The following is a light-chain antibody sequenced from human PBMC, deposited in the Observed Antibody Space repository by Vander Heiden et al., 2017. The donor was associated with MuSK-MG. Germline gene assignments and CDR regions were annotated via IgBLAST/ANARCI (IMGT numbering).Light chain of an antibody. J-gene: IGLJ1*01. CDR1: SSDIGAGFD. CDR2: SDI. Sequence: QSVLTQPPSVSGAPGQRVTISCTGSSSDIGAGFDVHWYQQLPGTAPKLLIFSDINRPSGVPDRFSGSKSGTSAFLAITGLQADDEADYYCQSYDSGLSGYVFGTGTKVTVL. V-gene: IGLV1-40*01. CDR3: QSYDSGLSGYV.